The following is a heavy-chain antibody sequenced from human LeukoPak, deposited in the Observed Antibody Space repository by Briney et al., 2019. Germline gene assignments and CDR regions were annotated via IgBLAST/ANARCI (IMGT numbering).Heavy chain of an antibody. D-gene: IGHD2-21*01. J-gene: IGHJ4*02. Sequence: GGSPRLSCAASGFTFSRNWMSWLRQAPGRGLEWVANIKQDGSDKYYVDSVKGRFTISRDNAKTSLFLQMNSLRVEDTAVYYCARGVIWPQFDYWGQGTLVTVSS. V-gene: IGHV3-7*05. CDR3: ARGVIWPQFDY. CDR2: IKQDGSDK. CDR1: GFTFSRNW.